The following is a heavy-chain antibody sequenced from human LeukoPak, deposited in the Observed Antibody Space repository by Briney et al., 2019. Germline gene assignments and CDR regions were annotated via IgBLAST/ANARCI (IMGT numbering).Heavy chain of an antibody. V-gene: IGHV1-69*05. J-gene: IGHJ6*03. Sequence: GASVKVSCKASGGIFSSYAISWVRQAPGQGLEWMGGIIPIFGTANYAQKFQGRVTITTDESTSTAYMELSSLRSEDTAVYYCARGVPATADPVYYYYYYMDVWGKGTTVTVSS. CDR3: ARGVPATADPVYYYYYYMDV. CDR1: GGIFSSYA. CDR2: IIPIFGTA. D-gene: IGHD2-2*01.